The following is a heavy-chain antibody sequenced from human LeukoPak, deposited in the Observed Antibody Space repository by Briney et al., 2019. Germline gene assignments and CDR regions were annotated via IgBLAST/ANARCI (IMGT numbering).Heavy chain of an antibody. CDR1: GFTFDDYA. Sequence: GGSLRLSCAASGFTFDDYAMHWVRQAPGKGLEWVSGISWNSGSIGYADSVKGRFTISRDNAKNSLYLQMNSLRAEDTALYYCAREHRSIYLVVVPAAPWFDPWGQGTLVTVSP. CDR2: ISWNSGSI. V-gene: IGHV3-9*01. CDR3: AREHRSIYLVVVPAAPWFDP. J-gene: IGHJ5*02. D-gene: IGHD2-2*01.